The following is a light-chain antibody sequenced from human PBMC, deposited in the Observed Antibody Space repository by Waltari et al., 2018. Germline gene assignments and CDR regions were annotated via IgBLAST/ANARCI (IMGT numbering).Light chain of an antibody. J-gene: IGLJ1*01. CDR1: RSHPGSNF. CDR2: RNQ. Sequence: QSVLTQPPSASATPGQRVTIPCSGSRSHPGSNFLYWYQHLPGTAPKLLTSRNQKRPSRVPDRFSASKYGTSASLVISELRSEDEGIYYCASWDESHYVFGPGTTVTVL. V-gene: IGLV1-47*01. CDR3: ASWDESHYV.